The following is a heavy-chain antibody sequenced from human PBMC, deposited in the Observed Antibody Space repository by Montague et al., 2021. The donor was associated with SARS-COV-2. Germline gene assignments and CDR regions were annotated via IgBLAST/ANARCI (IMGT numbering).Heavy chain of an antibody. J-gene: IGHJ2*01. Sequence: TLSLTCTVSGGSISYGSYFWTWIRQPAGKGLEWIGRIHTSGSTNYNPSLKSRVAISIDTSKDQFSLELSSVTAADTAVYYCARHYYDSSGYYSPWYFDLWGRGTLVTVSS. CDR1: GGSISYGSYF. D-gene: IGHD3-22*01. CDR3: ARHYYDSSGYYSPWYFDL. V-gene: IGHV4-61*02. CDR2: IHTSGST.